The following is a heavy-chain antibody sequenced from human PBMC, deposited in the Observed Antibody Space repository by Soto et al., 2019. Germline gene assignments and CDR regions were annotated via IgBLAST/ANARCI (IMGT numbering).Heavy chain of an antibody. CDR1: GYSFTTYW. D-gene: IGHD3-9*01. Sequence: GESLKISCNGSGYSFTTYWLGWVRQVPGKGLEWKGIIYPGDSDTRYSPSFQGQVTISADKSISAAYLQWSSLKASDTAMYFCARRRGLVGPFDYWGRGTLVTVYS. CDR2: IYPGDSDT. J-gene: IGHJ4*02. CDR3: ARRRGLVGPFDY. V-gene: IGHV5-51*01.